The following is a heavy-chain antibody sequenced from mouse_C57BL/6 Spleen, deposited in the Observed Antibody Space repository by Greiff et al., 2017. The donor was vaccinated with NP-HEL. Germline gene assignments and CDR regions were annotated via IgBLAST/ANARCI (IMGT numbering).Heavy chain of an antibody. V-gene: IGHV1-59*01. CDR3: ARSRYYYGSSYDFDY. CDR1: GYTFTSYW. CDR2: IDPSDSYT. Sequence: QVQLQQPGAELVRPGTSVKLSCKASGYTFTSYWMHWVKQRPGQGLEWIGVIDPSDSYTNYNQKFKGKATLTVDTSSSTAYMQLSSLTSEDSAVYYCARSRYYYGSSYDFDYWGQGTTLTVSS. J-gene: IGHJ2*01. D-gene: IGHD1-1*01.